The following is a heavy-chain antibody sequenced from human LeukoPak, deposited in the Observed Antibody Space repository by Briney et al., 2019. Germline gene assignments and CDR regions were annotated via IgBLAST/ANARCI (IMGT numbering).Heavy chain of an antibody. V-gene: IGHV4-59*12. J-gene: IGHJ3*02. D-gene: IGHD2-2*02. CDR3: ARVPGSCSSTSCYTDAFDI. CDR1: GGSISSYY. CDR2: IYYSGST. Sequence: SETLSLTCTVSGGSISSYYWSWIRQPPGKGLEWIGYIYYSGSTNYNPSLKSRVTISVDTSKNQFSLKLSSVTAADTAVYYCARVPGSCSSTSCYTDAFDIWGQGTMVTVSS.